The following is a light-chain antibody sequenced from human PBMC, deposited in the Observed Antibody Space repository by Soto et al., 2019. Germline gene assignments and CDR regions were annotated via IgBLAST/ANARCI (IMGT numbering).Light chain of an antibody. CDR2: AAS. V-gene: IGKV1-8*01. CDR3: QQYYSYPPFT. Sequence: RITQSASSLSASTGDRVTITCRASQGISSYLAWYQQKPGKAPKLLIYAASTLQSGVPSRFSGSGSGTDFTLTISCLQSEDFATYYCQQYYSYPPFTFGPGTKVDN. J-gene: IGKJ3*01. CDR1: QGISSY.